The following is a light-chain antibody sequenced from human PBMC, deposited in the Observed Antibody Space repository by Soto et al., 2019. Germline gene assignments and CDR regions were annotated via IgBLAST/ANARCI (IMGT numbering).Light chain of an antibody. CDR1: QGISSF. J-gene: IGKJ4*01. V-gene: IGKV1-9*01. Sequence: DIQLTQSPSFLSASVGDRVTITCRASQGISSFLAWYQQKPGKAPKLLIYAASTLQSGVPSRFSVSGSGTEFTLTVSSLQPEDFATYFCQQLNSYPLTFGGETKVEI. CDR3: QQLNSYPLT. CDR2: AAS.